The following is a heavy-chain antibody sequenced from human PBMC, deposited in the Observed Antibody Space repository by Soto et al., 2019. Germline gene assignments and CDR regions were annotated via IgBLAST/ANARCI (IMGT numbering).Heavy chain of an antibody. CDR2: MNPNSGNT. CDR1: GYTFTSYD. V-gene: IGHV1-8*01. CDR3: ASTDEGGIAASLYYYYGMDV. Sequence: QVQLVQSGAEVKKPGASVKVSCKASGYTFTSYDINWVRQATGQGLEWMGWMNPNSGNTGYAQKFQGRVTMTRNTSISTAYMELSSLRSEDTAVYYCASTDEGGIAASLYYYYGMDVWGQGTTVTVSS. D-gene: IGHD6-13*01. J-gene: IGHJ6*02.